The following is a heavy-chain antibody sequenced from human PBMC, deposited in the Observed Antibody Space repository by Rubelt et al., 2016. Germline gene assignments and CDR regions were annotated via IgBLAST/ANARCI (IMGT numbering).Heavy chain of an antibody. CDR2: ISASNGHT. D-gene: IGHD6-13*01. CDR3: ARIAAAGILGSYGMDV. CDR1: GSAFTSFG. J-gene: IGHJ6*02. Sequence: QVQLVQSGAEVKKPGASVKVSCRASGSAFTSFGISWVRQAPGQGLEWMGWISASNGHTNYDQNPQGRVNKTTNKAYMEARSLRSYDTAVYFWARIAAAGILGSYGMDVWGQGTTVTVSS. V-gene: IGHV1-18*01.